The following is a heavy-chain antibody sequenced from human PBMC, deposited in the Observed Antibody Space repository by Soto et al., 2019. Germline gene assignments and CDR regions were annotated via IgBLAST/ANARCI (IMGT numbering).Heavy chain of an antibody. J-gene: IGHJ4*02. V-gene: IGHV4-39*01. CDR2: IYYSGST. Sequence: SETLSLTCTVSGGSISSSSYYWGWIRQPPGKGLEWIGSIYYSGSTYYNPSLKSRVTISVDTSKNQFSLKLSSVTAADTAVYYCARRRLSKYYDSSGYYQIDYWGQGTLVTVSS. D-gene: IGHD3-22*01. CDR1: GGSISSSSYY. CDR3: ARRRLSKYYDSSGYYQIDY.